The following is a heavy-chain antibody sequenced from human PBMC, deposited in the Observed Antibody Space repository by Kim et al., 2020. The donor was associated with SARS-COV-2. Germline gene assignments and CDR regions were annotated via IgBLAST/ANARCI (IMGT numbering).Heavy chain of an antibody. CDR2: IIPIFGTA. D-gene: IGHD5-12*01. V-gene: IGHV1-69*13. J-gene: IGHJ6*02. CDR1: GGTFSSYA. CDR3: ARERWLQYTYYYYGMDV. Sequence: SVKVSCKASGGTFSSYAISWVRQAPGQGLEWMGGIIPIFGTANYAQKFQGRVTITADESTSTAYMELSSLRSEDTAVYYCARERWLQYTYYYYGMDVWGQGTTVTVSS.